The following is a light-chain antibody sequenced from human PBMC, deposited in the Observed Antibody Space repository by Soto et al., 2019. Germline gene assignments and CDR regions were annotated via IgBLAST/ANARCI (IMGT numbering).Light chain of an antibody. Sequence: QSALTQPASVSGSPGQSITISCTGTSSDVGGYNYVSWYQQHPGKAPKLMIYDVSNRPSRVSNRFSGSKSGNTASLTISGLQAEDEADYYCSSYTSSSTLVVFGGGTKLTV. CDR1: SSDVGGYNY. V-gene: IGLV2-14*01. CDR3: SSYTSSSTLVV. J-gene: IGLJ2*01. CDR2: DVS.